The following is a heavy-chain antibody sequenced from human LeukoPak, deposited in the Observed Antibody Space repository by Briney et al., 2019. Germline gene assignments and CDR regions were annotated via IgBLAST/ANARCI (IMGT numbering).Heavy chain of an antibody. J-gene: IGHJ4*02. CDR3: AAGTAADY. CDR1: GIPFSDFY. Sequence: GGSLRLSCVVSGIPFSDFYMNWIRQAPGKGLEWISYVSSSSSYTDYAESVKGRFSISRDNAKSALYLEMSDLRVEDAAVYYCAAGTAADYWGQGTLVIVSS. D-gene: IGHD6-13*01. V-gene: IGHV3-11*03. CDR2: VSSSSSYT.